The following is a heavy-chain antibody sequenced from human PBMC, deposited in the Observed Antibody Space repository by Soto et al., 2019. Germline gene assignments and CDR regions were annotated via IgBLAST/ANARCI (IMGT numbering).Heavy chain of an antibody. CDR2: ISSDEKIK. V-gene: IGHV3-33*01. J-gene: IGHJ4*02. CDR3: ARGLRSVLDY. Sequence: PGGSLRLSCVASGFIFSNFGMHWVRQAPGKGLEWVAVISSDEKIKQYADSVRDRFAISRDNSKNTLYLQMTSLRAEDTAIYYCARGLRSVLDYWGQGTLVTVSS. CDR1: GFIFSNFG. D-gene: IGHD6-6*01.